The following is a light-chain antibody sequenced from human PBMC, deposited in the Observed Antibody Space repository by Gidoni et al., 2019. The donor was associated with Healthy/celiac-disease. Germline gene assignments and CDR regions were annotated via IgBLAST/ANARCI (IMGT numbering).Light chain of an antibody. CDR3: QAWDSSTGVV. CDR2: QDS. Sequence: SYELTQPPSVSVSPGQTASITCSGDKLGDKYACWYQQKPGQSPVLVLYQDSKRPSGIPARFSGSNSGNTATLTISGTQAMDEADYYCQAWDSSTGVVFGGGTKLTVL. J-gene: IGLJ2*01. CDR1: KLGDKY. V-gene: IGLV3-1*01.